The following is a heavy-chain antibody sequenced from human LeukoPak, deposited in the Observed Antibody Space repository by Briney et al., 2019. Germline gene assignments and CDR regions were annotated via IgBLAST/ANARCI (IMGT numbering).Heavy chain of an antibody. D-gene: IGHD2/OR15-2a*01. J-gene: IGHJ4*02. CDR2: INHSGST. CDR3: ARSIIALDS. CDR1: GGSFSGYY. V-gene: IGHV4-34*01. Sequence: KSSETLSLTCAVYGGSFSGYYWSWIRQPSGKGLEWIGEINHSGSTNYNPSLKSRITISVDTSKNHFSLKLNSVTAADTAMYYCARSIIALDSWGQGTLVTVSS.